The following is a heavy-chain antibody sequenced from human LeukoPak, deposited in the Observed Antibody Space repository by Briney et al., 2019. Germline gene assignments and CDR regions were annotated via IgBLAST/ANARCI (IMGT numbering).Heavy chain of an antibody. CDR3: ARARPSVVVVVAATRNWFDP. CDR2: INHSGST. CDR1: GGSFSGYY. V-gene: IGHV4-34*01. J-gene: IGHJ5*02. D-gene: IGHD2-15*01. Sequence: PSETLSLTCAVYGGSFSGYYWSWIREPPVKGLEWIGEINHSGSTNYNPSLKSRVTISVDTSQNQSSLKLSSVTAADTAVYYCARARPSVVVVVAATRNWFDPWGQGTLVTVSS.